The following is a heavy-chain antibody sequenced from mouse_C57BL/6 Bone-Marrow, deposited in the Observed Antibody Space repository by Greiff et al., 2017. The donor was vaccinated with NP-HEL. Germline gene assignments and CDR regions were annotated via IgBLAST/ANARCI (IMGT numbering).Heavy chain of an antibody. CDR3: ARADGYFYCYAMDY. CDR1: GYTFTNYW. Sequence: VKLQESGAELVRPGTSVKMSCKASGYTFTNYWIGWAKQRPGHGLEWIGDIYPGGGYTDYNEKFKGKATLTADKSSSTAYMQVSSLTSEDSAIYYCARADGYFYCYAMDYWGQGTSVTVSA. CDR2: IYPGGGYT. V-gene: IGHV1-63*01. J-gene: IGHJ4*01. D-gene: IGHD2-3*01.